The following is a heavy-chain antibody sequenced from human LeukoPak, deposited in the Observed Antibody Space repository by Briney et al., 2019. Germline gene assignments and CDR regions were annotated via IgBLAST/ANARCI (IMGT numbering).Heavy chain of an antibody. CDR1: GFTFSSYE. CDR2: ISTSGSTI. Sequence: GGSLRLSCAASGFTFSSYEMNWVRRAPGKGLEWVSYISTSGSTIYHADSVKGRFTISRDNAKNSLFLQMNSLSAEDTAVYYCARRGYYDSSGYLFDYWGQGTLVTVSS. CDR3: ARRGYYDSSGYLFDY. D-gene: IGHD3-22*01. V-gene: IGHV3-48*03. J-gene: IGHJ4*02.